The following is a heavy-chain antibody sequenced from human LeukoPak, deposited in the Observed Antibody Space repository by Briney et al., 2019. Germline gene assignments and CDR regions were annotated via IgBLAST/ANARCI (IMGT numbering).Heavy chain of an antibody. Sequence: ASVKVSCKASGYTFTGYYMHWVRQAPGQGLEWMGWINPNSGGTNYAQKFQGRVTMTRDTSISTAYMELRSLRSDDTAVYYCARASPVYGSGSYYWFDPWGQGTLVTVSS. CDR3: ARASPVYGSGSYYWFDP. CDR1: GYTFTGYY. CDR2: INPNSGGT. J-gene: IGHJ5*02. D-gene: IGHD3-10*01. V-gene: IGHV1-2*02.